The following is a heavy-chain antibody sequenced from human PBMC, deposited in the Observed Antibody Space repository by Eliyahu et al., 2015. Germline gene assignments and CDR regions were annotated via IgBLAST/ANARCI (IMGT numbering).Heavy chain of an antibody. J-gene: IGHJ4*02. CDR2: ISGSGGSX. V-gene: IGHV3-23*01. Sequence: EVQLLESGGGLVQPGGSLRLSCAASGFTFSXXAMXWVRXAXGKGLGWVSAISGSGGSXYYADSVKGRFTISRDNSKNTLYLQMNSLRAEDTAVYYCAKEDPTEDIWFGEPPAPPDYWGQGTLVTVSS. CDR3: AKEDPTEDIWFGEPPAPPDY. D-gene: IGHD3-10*01. CDR1: GFTFSXXA.